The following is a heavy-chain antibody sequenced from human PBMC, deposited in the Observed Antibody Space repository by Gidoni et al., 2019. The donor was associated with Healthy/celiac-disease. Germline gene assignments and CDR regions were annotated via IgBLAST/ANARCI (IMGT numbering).Heavy chain of an antibody. D-gene: IGHD3-9*01. CDR2: ISYDGSNK. CDR3: AREGYDILTGWGGSYYYGMDV. CDR1: GFTFSSYA. Sequence: QVQLVESGGGVVQPGRSLRLSCAASGFTFSSYAMHWVRQAPGKGLEWVAVISYDGSNKYYADSVKGRFTISRDNSKNTLYLQMNSLRAEDTAVYYCAREGYDILTGWGGSYYYGMDVWGQGTTVTVSS. J-gene: IGHJ6*02. V-gene: IGHV3-30-3*01.